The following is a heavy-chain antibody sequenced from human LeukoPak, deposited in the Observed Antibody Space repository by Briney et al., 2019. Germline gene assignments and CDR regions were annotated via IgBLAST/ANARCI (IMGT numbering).Heavy chain of an antibody. CDR1: GYTFTVYY. D-gene: IGHD3-22*01. J-gene: IGHJ5*02. Sequence: ASVTVSFTASGYTFTVYYMHWVRQAPGQGLEWMGWINPNSGGTNYAQKFQGRVTMTRDTSISTAYMELSRLRSDDTAVYYCARARYYYDMWFDPWGQGTLVTVSS. CDR2: INPNSGGT. CDR3: ARARYYYDMWFDP. V-gene: IGHV1-2*02.